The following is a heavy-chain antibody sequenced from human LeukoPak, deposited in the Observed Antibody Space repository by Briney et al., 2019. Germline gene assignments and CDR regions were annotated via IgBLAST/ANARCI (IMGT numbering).Heavy chain of an antibody. D-gene: IGHD4-17*01. CDR1: GFTFSSYE. CDR2: ISSSGSTI. Sequence: PGGSLRLSCAAPGFTFSSYEMNWVRQAPGKGLEWVSYISSSGSTIYYADSVKGRFTISRDNAKNSLYLQMNSLRAEDTAVYYCARDSGYGDGDYWGQGTLVTVSS. CDR3: ARDSGYGDGDY. V-gene: IGHV3-48*03. J-gene: IGHJ4*02.